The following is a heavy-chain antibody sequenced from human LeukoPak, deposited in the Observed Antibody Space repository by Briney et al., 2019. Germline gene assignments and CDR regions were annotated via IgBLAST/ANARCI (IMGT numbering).Heavy chain of an antibody. CDR1: GFTFSSYA. J-gene: IGHJ4*02. V-gene: IGHV3-23*01. CDR3: AKKRHSMVRGVPDY. Sequence: PGGSLRLSCAASGFTFSSYAMSWVRQAPGRGLEWVSAISGSGGSTYYADSVKGRFTISRDNSKNTLYLQMNSLRAEDTAVYYCAKKRHSMVRGVPDYWGQGTLVTVSS. CDR2: ISGSGGST. D-gene: IGHD3-10*01.